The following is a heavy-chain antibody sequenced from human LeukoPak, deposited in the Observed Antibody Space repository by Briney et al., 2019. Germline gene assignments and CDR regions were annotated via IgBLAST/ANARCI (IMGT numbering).Heavy chain of an antibody. CDR2: IYTSGST. CDR3: ARDKRCSSTSCYNNWFDP. J-gene: IGHJ5*02. CDR1: GGSISSYY. Sequence: PSETLSLTCTVSGGSISSYYWSWIRQPAGKGLEWIGRIYTSGSTNYNPSLKSRVTMSVDTSKNQFSLKLSSVTAADTAVYYCARDKRCSSTSCYNNWFDPWGQGTLVTVSS. D-gene: IGHD2-2*02. V-gene: IGHV4-4*07.